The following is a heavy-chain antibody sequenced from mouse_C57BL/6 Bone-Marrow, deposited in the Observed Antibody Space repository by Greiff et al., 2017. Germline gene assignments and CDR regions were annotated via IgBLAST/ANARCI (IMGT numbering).Heavy chain of an antibody. CDR1: GYTFTDYY. D-gene: IGHD2-3*01. V-gene: IGHV1-26*01. J-gene: IGHJ1*03. CDR2: INPNNGGT. CDR3: ATRDGYRYFDV. Sequence: VQLQQSGPELVKPGASVKISCKASGYTFTDYYMNWVKQSHGKSLEWIGDINPNNGGTSYNQKFKGKATLTVDKSSSTAYMELRSLTSEDSAVYYCATRDGYRYFDVWGTGTTVTGSS.